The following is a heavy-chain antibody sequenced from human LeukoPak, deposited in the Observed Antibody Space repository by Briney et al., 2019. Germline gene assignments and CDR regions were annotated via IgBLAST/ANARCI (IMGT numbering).Heavy chain of an antibody. D-gene: IGHD5-12*01. J-gene: IGHJ1*01. CDR3: AKDPQGCHSDYKRCRYFRH. Sequence: PGGSLRLSCAASGFTFSSYAMSWVRQAPGKGLEWVSAISGSGGSTYYADSVKGRFTISRDNSKNTLYLQMNSLRAEDTAIYYCAKDPQGCHSDYKRCRYFRHWGQGTLVTVSS. V-gene: IGHV3-23*01. CDR1: GFTFSSYA. CDR2: ISGSGGST.